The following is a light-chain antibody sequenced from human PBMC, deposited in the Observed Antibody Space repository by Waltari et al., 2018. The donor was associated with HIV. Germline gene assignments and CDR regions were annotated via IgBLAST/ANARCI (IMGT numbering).Light chain of an antibody. CDR3: QSYDSGLSAYV. J-gene: IGLJ1*01. CDR2: GNP. CDR1: SSNIGAGYD. V-gene: IGLV1-40*01. Sequence: QSVLTQPPSVSGAPGQRVTISCTGSSSNIGAGYDVHWFQQLPGTAPKHPVYGNPDRPAGVPDRFSGSKSGTSASLAITGLQAGDEGDYYCQSYDSGLSAYVFGTGTKVTVL.